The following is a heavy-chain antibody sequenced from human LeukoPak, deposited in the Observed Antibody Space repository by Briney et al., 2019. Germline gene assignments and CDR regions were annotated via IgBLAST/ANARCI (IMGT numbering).Heavy chain of an antibody. CDR1: GFTFSSYA. D-gene: IGHD1/OR15-1a*01. CDR2: ISYDGSNK. CDR3: ASSQQTFDY. V-gene: IGHV3-30*04. J-gene: IGHJ4*02. Sequence: PGRSLRLSCAASGFTFSSYAMHRVRQAPGKGLEWVAVISYDGSNKYYADSVKGRFTISRDNSKNTLYLQMNSLRAEDTAVYYCASSQQTFDYWGQGTLVTVSS.